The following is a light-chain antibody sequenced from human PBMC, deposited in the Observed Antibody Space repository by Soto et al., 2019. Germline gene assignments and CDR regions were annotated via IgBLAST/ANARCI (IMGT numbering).Light chain of an antibody. J-gene: IGKJ1*01. V-gene: IGKV1-5*03. CDR1: LPISNY. CDR3: QHYNSYSEP. Sequence: DIQMTQSPSSLSASVGDRVTITCRASLPISNYLAWYQQKPGKIPNLLIYKASTLKSGVPSRFSGSGSGTEFTLTISSLQPDDFATYYCQHYNSYSEPFGQGTKVDIK. CDR2: KAS.